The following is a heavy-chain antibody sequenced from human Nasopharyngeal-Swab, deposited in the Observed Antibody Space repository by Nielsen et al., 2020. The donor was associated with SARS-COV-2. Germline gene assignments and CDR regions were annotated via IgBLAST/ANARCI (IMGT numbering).Heavy chain of an antibody. CDR2: IYYSGST. CDR1: GGSVSRGSDY. D-gene: IGHD3-10*01. CDR3: ASGFWQYGSGSYYYYFYYLDV. J-gene: IGHJ6*03. V-gene: IGHV4-61*01. Sequence: SERRSLACTVAGGSVSRGSDYWGWIRQTAGRGREWIGHIYYSGSTHYNPTLKSRVTISVDTAKNQYSRKLSSVTAADTAVYYCASGFWQYGSGSYYYYFYYLDVLGKGTPVTFSS.